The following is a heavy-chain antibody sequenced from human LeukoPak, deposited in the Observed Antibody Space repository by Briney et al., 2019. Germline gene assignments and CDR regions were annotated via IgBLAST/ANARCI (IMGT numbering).Heavy chain of an antibody. CDR2: INLNSGGT. CDR3: ARSGGFDY. CDR1: GYSFTGSY. V-gene: IGHV1-2*02. J-gene: IGHJ4*02. Sequence: GASVKLSCKASGYSFTGSYIHWVRQAPGQGLEWMGWINLNSGGTKYAQKFQGRVTMTGDTSINTAYMELSRLISDDTAVYYCARSGGFDYWGQGTLVTVSS. D-gene: IGHD6-25*01.